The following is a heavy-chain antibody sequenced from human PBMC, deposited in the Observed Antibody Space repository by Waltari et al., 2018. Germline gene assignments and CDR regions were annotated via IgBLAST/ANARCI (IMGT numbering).Heavy chain of an antibody. CDR1: GYSFTTYG. CDR2: ISPYNGDA. J-gene: IGHJ5*02. CDR3: ARTRWPQRFLDT. Sequence: QAHLVQSGAEVKKPGASVKVSCQASGYSFTTYGITWVRQAPGQGLEWMGWISPYNGDAYYAESLQGRLTMTTDPSTSTAYLELRSLKSDETAVFYCARTRWPQRFLDTWGQGTLVTISS. V-gene: IGHV1-18*01. D-gene: IGHD3-3*01.